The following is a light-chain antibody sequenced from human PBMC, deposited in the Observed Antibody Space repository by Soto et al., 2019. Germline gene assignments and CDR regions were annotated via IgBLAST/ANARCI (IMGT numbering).Light chain of an antibody. Sequence: EIVMTQSPATLSVSPGARATLSCRASQSVSSNLAWYQQKPGQAPRLLIYGASTRATGIPARFSGSGSGTEFTLTISSPQSEDFAVYYCQQYNNWPYTFGQGTKLEIK. V-gene: IGKV3-15*01. J-gene: IGKJ2*01. CDR2: GAS. CDR1: QSVSSN. CDR3: QQYNNWPYT.